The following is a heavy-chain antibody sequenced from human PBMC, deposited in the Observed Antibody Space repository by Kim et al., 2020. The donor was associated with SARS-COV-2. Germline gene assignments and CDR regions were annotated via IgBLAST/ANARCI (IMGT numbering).Heavy chain of an antibody. J-gene: IGHJ6*02. Sequence: SLKSRVTISEDMSKDHFSLKLTSVTAADTAVYYCARRNYSGSGRVSGGMDVWGQGITVTVSS. CDR3: ARRNYSGSGRVSGGMDV. V-gene: IGHV4-34*01. D-gene: IGHD3-10*01.